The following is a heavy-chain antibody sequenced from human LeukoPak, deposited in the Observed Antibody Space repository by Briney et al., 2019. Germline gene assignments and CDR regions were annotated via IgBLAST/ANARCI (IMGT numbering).Heavy chain of an antibody. J-gene: IGHJ4*02. Sequence: PGGFLRLSCAASGFTLSNYVLSWVRQPPGKGLGWDSGISESGDYTRNVDSVEGRLFISRDNSKNTLYLQMSSARVEDTAVYYCAAAERARGVIFWGQGTLVTVSS. V-gene: IGHV3-23*01. CDR2: ISESGDYT. CDR1: GFTLSNYV. CDR3: AAAERARGVIF. D-gene: IGHD3-10*01.